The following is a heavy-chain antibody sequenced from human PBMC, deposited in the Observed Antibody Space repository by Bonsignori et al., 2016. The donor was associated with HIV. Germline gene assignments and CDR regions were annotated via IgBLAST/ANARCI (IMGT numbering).Heavy chain of an antibody. CDR1: GGSISSGSYY. D-gene: IGHD3-22*01. CDR2: IYTSGST. Sequence: LRLSCTVSGGSISSGSYYWSWIRQPAGKGLEWIGRIYTSGSTNYNPSLKSRVTISVDTSKNQFSLKLSSVTAADTAVYYCARETSYYDSSGYGIWGQGTMVTVSS. CDR3: ARETSYYDSSGYGI. V-gene: IGHV4-61*02. J-gene: IGHJ3*02.